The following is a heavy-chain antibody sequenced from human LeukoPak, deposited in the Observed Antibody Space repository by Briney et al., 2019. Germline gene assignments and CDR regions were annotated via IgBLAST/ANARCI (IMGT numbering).Heavy chain of an antibody. V-gene: IGHV3-53*01. Sequence: GGSLRLSCAASGLTFSSSYMSWVRQTPGEGLEGVSVIDTGGNIHYADSVKGRFTISRDNSKNTLYLQMNSLTVEDTAIYYCARDHCPDGVCAWGQGTLVTVSP. CDR3: ARDHCPDGVCA. CDR2: IDTGGNI. J-gene: IGHJ5*02. D-gene: IGHD2-8*01. CDR1: GLTFSSSY.